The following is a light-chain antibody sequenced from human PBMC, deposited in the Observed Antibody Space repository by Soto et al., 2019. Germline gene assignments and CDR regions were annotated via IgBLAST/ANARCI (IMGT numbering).Light chain of an antibody. CDR3: QSYDSSLSHVV. CDR2: GNS. V-gene: IGLV1-40*01. CDR1: SSNIGAGYD. J-gene: IGLJ2*01. Sequence: QSVLTQPPSVSGAPVQRVTISCTGSSSNIGAGYDVHWYQQLPGTAPKLLIYGNSNRPSGVPDRFSGSKSGTSASLAITGLQAEDEADYYCQSYDSSLSHVVFGGGTKVTVL.